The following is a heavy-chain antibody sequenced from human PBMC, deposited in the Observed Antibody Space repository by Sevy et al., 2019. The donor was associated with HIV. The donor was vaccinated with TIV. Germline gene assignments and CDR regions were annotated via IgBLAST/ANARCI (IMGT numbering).Heavy chain of an antibody. CDR3: ARGTATYYDFWSGYSHGYYYYGMDV. J-gene: IGHJ6*02. CDR2: IYYSGST. CDR1: GGSISSYY. V-gene: IGHV4-59*01. D-gene: IGHD3-3*01. Sequence: SETLSLTCTVSGGSISSYYWSWIRQPPGKGLERIGYIYYSGSTNYNPSLKSRVTISVDTSKNQFSLKLSSVTAADTAVYYCARGTATYYDFWSGYSHGYYYYGMDVWGQGTTVTVSS.